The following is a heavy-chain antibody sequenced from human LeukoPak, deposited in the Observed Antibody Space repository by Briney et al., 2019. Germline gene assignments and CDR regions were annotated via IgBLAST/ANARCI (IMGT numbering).Heavy chain of an antibody. CDR3: AKRYYYGSGSYYFFDY. V-gene: IGHV3-23*01. CDR1: GFTFSSYA. J-gene: IGHJ4*02. CDR2: LSGSGGST. D-gene: IGHD3-10*01. Sequence: PGGFLRLSCAASGFTFSSYAMSWVRQAPGKGLEWVSALSGSGGSTYYADSVKGRFTISRDNSKNTLYLQMNSLRAEDTAVYYCAKRYYYGSGSYYFFDYWGQGTLVTVSS.